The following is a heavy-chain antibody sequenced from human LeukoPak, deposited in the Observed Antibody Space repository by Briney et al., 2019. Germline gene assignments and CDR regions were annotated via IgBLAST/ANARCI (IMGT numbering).Heavy chain of an antibody. J-gene: IGHJ5*02. CDR2: ISTDSGDT. V-gene: IGHV1-2*02. Sequence: EASVKVSCKASGYHFTGYHVHWVRQAPGQGLEWMGRISTDSGDTNIAPKFQGRVTMTRDTSIKTAYMELSRLTSDDAAVYYCAGLGSTVEGRIDPWGQGTPDTVSS. CDR1: GYHFTGYH. D-gene: IGHD5/OR15-5a*01. CDR3: AGLGSTVEGRIDP.